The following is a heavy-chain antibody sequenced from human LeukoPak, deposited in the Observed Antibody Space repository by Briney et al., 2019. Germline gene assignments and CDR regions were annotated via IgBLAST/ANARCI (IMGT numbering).Heavy chain of an antibody. Sequence: GGSLRLSCAASGFTFSSYAMHWVRQAPGKGLEWVAVISYDGSNKYYADSVKGRFTISRDNSKNTLYLQMNSLRAEDTAVYYCARDGMRDYSNYVEVAYYFDYWGQGTLVTVSS. D-gene: IGHD4-11*01. CDR1: GFTFSSYA. V-gene: IGHV3-30-3*01. CDR3: ARDGMRDYSNYVEVAYYFDY. J-gene: IGHJ4*02. CDR2: ISYDGSNK.